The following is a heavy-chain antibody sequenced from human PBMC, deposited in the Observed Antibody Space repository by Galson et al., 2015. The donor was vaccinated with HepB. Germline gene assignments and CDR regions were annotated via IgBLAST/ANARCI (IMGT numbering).Heavy chain of an antibody. CDR2: IGRSIEKT. Sequence: SLRLSCAASGFRFNTYAMNWVRQAPGKGLEWVSAIGRSIEKTYYADSVKGRFTISRDSSKNTLYLQMNSLRAEDAAVYYCAKGIYDFWSGYPGGYYFDCWGQGTLVTVSS. V-gene: IGHV3-23*01. D-gene: IGHD3-3*01. CDR1: GFRFNTYA. J-gene: IGHJ4*02. CDR3: AKGIYDFWSGYPGGYYFDC.